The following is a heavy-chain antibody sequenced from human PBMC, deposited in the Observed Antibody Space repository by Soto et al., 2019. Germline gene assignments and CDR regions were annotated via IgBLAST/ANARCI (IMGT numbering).Heavy chain of an antibody. J-gene: IGHJ3*01. CDR3: VGDYGGLEGFDV. D-gene: IGHD4-17*01. Sequence: GGSLRLSCVASVGSGFTFTDYAMAWVRQAPEKGLDWVSGISGSDYRTYYADSVKGRFTISRDNSKNTLFLQMNSLRAEDTAIYYCVGDYGGLEGFDVWGQGTMVTVSS. CDR1: VGSGFTFTDYA. V-gene: IGHV3-23*01. CDR2: ISGSDYRT.